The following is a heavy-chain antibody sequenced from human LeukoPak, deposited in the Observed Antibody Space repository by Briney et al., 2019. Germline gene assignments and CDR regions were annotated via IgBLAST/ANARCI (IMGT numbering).Heavy chain of an antibody. D-gene: IGHD3-9*01. J-gene: IGHJ4*02. V-gene: IGHV4-39*07. Sequence: SETLSLTCTVSGGSISSSSYYWGWIRQPPGKGLEWIGSIYYSGSTNYNPSLKSRVTISVDTSKNQFSLKLSSVTAADTAVYYCARGGNYDILTGYYRFDYWGQGTLVTVSS. CDR3: ARGGNYDILTGYYRFDY. CDR2: IYYSGST. CDR1: GGSISSSSYY.